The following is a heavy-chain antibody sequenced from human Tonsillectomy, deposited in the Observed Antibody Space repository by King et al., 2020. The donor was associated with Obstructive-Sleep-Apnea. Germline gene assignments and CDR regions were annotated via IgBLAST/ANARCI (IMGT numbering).Heavy chain of an antibody. CDR1: GASISSRKW. CDR2: IYHSGSI. V-gene: IGHV4-4*02. J-gene: IGHJ4*02. Sequence: QLQESGPGLVKPSGTLSLTCTVSGASISSRKWWSWVRQPPGKGLEWIGEIYHSGSINYNPSLKSRGTILVDKSKNQFSLKLSSVTAADTAMYYCVRDITNSGWRTAFDYWGQGTLVTVSS. D-gene: IGHD6-19*01. CDR3: VRDITNSGWRTAFDY.